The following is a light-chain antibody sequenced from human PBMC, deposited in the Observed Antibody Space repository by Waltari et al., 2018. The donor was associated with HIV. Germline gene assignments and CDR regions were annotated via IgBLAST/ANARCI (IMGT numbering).Light chain of an antibody. Sequence: QSALTQPASVSGSPGQSIHISCTETSSAVGYYNLVSWYPQYTGKPPKLLIYEVTKRPSGVSSRFSGSKSGNTASLTISDLQSEDEANYYCCSYGSSATFVVFGGGTRVTV. V-gene: IGLV2-23*02. CDR2: EVT. J-gene: IGLJ2*01. CDR1: SSAVGYYNL. CDR3: CSYGSSATFVV.